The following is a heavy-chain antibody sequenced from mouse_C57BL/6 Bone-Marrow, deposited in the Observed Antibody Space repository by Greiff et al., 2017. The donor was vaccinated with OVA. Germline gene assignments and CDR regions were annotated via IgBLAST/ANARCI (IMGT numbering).Heavy chain of an antibody. Sequence: QVQLQQSGAELVRPGASVTLSCKASGYTFTDYEMHWVKQTPVHGLEWIGAIDPETGGTAYNQKFKGKAILTADKSSSTAYMALSSLTSEDSAVYYCAIIYYYGSKRRYVDYWGQGTTLTVSS. CDR1: GYTFTDYE. CDR3: AIIYYYGSKRRYVDY. V-gene: IGHV1-15*01. D-gene: IGHD1-1*01. CDR2: IDPETGGT. J-gene: IGHJ2*01.